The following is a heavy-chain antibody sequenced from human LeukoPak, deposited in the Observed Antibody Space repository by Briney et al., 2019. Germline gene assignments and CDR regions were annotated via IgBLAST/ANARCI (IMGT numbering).Heavy chain of an antibody. CDR2: IYTSGST. CDR1: GGSISSYY. J-gene: IGHJ6*02. CDR3: ARVAYVDIVATTKYYYGMDV. Sequence: SETLSLTCTVSGGSISSYYWSWIRQPAGKGLEWIGRIYTSGSTNYNPSLKSRVTMSVDTSKNQFSLKLSSVTAADTAVYYCARVAYVDIVATTKYYYGMDVWGQGTTVTVSS. V-gene: IGHV4-4*07. D-gene: IGHD5-12*01.